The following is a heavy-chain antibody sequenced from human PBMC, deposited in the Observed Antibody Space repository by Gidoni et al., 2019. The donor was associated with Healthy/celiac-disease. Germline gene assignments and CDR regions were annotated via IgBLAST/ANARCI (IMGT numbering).Heavy chain of an antibody. J-gene: IGHJ4*02. CDR1: GFTFSSYG. CDR2: ISYDGSNK. Sequence: QVQLVESGGGVVQPGRSLRLSCAASGFTFSSYGMHWVRQAPGKGLEWVAVISYDGSNKYYADSVKGRFTISRDNSKNTLYLQMNSLRAEDTAVYYCAKERAALGVDYYFDYWGQGTLVTVSS. CDR3: AKERAALGVDYYFDY. V-gene: IGHV3-30*18. D-gene: IGHD7-27*01.